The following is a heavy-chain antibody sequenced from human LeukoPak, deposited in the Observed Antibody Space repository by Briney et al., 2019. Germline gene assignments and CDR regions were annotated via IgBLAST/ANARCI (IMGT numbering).Heavy chain of an antibody. CDR2: MNPNTGNT. D-gene: IGHD6-19*01. CDR3: ARGRSPYYYMDV. CDR1: VYTFTTYD. J-gene: IGHJ6*03. V-gene: IGHV1-8*01. Sequence: ASLRVSSKASVYTFTTYDINWVRQAPGQRLEWMGWMNPNTGNTGYAQKFQGRLTMTRNTSLTTAYMELSSLTSEDTAVYYCARGRSPYYYMDVWGKGTTVTVSS.